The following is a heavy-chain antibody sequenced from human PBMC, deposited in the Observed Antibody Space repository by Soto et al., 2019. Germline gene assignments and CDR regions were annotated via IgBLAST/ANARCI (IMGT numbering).Heavy chain of an antibody. J-gene: IGHJ6*02. CDR2: INAGNGNT. Sequence: GASVKVSCKASGYTFTSYAMHWVRQAPGQRLEWMGWINAGNGNTKYSQKFQGRVTIIRDTSASTAYMELSSLRSENTAVYYCARLIAAAGTLDVWGQGTTVTVSS. D-gene: IGHD6-13*01. CDR3: ARLIAAAGTLDV. V-gene: IGHV1-3*01. CDR1: GYTFTSYA.